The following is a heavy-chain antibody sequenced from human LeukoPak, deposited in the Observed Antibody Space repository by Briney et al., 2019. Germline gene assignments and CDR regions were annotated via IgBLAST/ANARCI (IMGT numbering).Heavy chain of an antibody. V-gene: IGHV4-30-4*01. D-gene: IGHD4-17*01. CDR2: IYYSWSS. Sequence: PSQTLSLTCTVSGGSISSGDYYWSWIRQPPGKGLEWIGYIYYSWSSYYIPSLKSRVTMSVDTSKNQFSLRLSPVTAADTAVYYCARQIYGDLYYFDYWGQGTLVTVSS. CDR3: ARQIYGDLYYFDY. CDR1: GGSISSGDYY. J-gene: IGHJ4*02.